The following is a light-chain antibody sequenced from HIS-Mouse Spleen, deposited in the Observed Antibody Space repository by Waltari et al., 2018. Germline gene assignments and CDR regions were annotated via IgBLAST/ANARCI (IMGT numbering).Light chain of an antibody. Sequence: AIRMTQSPSSFSASTGDRVTIPCRASQGISSYLAWYQQKPGKAPKLLSYAASTLQSGVPARFSGSGSGTDFTLTISCLQSEDFATYYCQQYYSYPYTFGQGTKLEIK. CDR3: QQYYSYPYT. CDR1: QGISSY. V-gene: IGKV1-8*01. CDR2: AAS. J-gene: IGKJ2*01.